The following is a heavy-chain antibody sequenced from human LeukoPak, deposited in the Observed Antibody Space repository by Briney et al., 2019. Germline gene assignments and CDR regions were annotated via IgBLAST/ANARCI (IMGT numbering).Heavy chain of an antibody. D-gene: IGHD2-15*01. CDR3: ATAPDIEGGFDF. Sequence: PSQTLSLTCTVSGGSISSGGYYWSWIRQHPGKGLEWIGYISYSGSTYYNPSLKSRVTISVDTSKSQFSLKLSSVTAADTAVYYCATAPDIEGGFDFWGQGTLVTVSS. CDR2: ISYSGST. V-gene: IGHV4-31*03. J-gene: IGHJ4*02. CDR1: GGSISSGGYY.